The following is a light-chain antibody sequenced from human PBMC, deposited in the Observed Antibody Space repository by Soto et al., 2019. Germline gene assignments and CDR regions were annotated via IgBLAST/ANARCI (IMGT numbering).Light chain of an antibody. Sequence: EFVLTQSPGTLSLSPGERATLSCRASQSVSSSYLAWYQQKPGQAPRLLIYGASNRATGIPDRFSGSGSGTDFALTISRLEPEDFAMYYCQEYGGSPMYTFGQGTKLEIK. CDR1: QSVSSSY. CDR3: QEYGGSPMYT. CDR2: GAS. V-gene: IGKV3-20*01. J-gene: IGKJ2*01.